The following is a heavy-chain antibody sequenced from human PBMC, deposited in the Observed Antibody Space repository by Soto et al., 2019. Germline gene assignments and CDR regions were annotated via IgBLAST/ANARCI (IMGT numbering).Heavy chain of an antibody. Sequence: SETLSLTCAVYGGSFSGYYWSWIRQPPGKGLEWIGEINHSGSTNYNPSLKSRVTISVDTSKNQFSLKLSSVTAADTAVYYCARGRQRYCSGGSCYSNWFDPWGQGTLVTVSS. J-gene: IGHJ5*02. CDR1: GGSFSGYY. CDR2: INHSGST. D-gene: IGHD2-15*01. CDR3: ARGRQRYCSGGSCYSNWFDP. V-gene: IGHV4-34*01.